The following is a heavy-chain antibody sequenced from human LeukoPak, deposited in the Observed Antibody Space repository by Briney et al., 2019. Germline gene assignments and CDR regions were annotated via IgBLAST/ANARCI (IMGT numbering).Heavy chain of an antibody. V-gene: IGHV4-59*08. CDR1: GGSISSDY. J-gene: IGHJ4*02. CDR3: ARSYYDSSGYVDY. CDR2: IYYSGST. Sequence: PSETLSLTCTVSGGSISSDYWSWIRQPPGKGLEWIGYIYYSGSTNYNPSLKSRVTISVDTSKNQFSLKLSSVTTADTAVYYCARSYYDSSGYVDYWGQGTLVTVSS. D-gene: IGHD3-22*01.